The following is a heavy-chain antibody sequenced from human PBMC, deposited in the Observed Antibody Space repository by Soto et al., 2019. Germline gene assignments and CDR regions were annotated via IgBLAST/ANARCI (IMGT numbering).Heavy chain of an antibody. CDR2: ISSSKTYI. J-gene: IGHJ3*02. Sequence: EVQLVESGGGLVQPGQSLRVSCAASGFSFSSYSMNWVRQAPGKGLEWISYISSSKTYIWYADSVKGRFTISRDNAKNSLSLQMNSLRDEDTAVYYCVRDSGWAFDMWGLGTMVTVSS. V-gene: IGHV3-48*02. D-gene: IGHD6-19*01. CDR1: GFSFSSYS. CDR3: VRDSGWAFDM.